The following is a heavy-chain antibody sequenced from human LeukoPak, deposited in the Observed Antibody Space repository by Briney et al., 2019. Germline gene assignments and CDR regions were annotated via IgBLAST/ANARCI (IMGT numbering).Heavy chain of an antibody. V-gene: IGHV3-11*03. CDR2: ISGSSSYT. Sequence: PGGSLRLSCAASRLTFSDYYMRWIRQAPGKGLEWVSYISGSSSYTNYADSVKGRFTISRDNAKSSLYLQMNSLRAEDTAVYYCASSGYYQKIDYWGQGTLVTVSS. J-gene: IGHJ4*02. CDR1: RLTFSDYY. CDR3: ASSGYYQKIDY. D-gene: IGHD3-22*01.